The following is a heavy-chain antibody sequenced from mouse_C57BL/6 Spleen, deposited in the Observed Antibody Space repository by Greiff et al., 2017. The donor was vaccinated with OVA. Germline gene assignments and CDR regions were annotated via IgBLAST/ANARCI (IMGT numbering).Heavy chain of an antibody. CDR1: GYAFSSSW. J-gene: IGHJ4*01. CDR3: ARDYYDYPYAMDY. D-gene: IGHD2-4*01. CDR2: IYPGDGDT. Sequence: QVTLKVSGPELVKPGASVKISCKASGYAFSSSWMNWVKQRPGKGLEWIGRIYPGDGDTNYNGKFKGKATLTADKSSSTAYMQLSSLTSEDSAVYFCARDYYDYPYAMDYWGQGTSVTVSS. V-gene: IGHV1-82*01.